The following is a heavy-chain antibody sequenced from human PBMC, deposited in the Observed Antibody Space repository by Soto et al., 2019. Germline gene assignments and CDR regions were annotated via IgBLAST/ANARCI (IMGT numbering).Heavy chain of an antibody. Sequence: GGSLRLSCAASGFTFSSYAMSWVRQAPGKGLEWVSAISGSGGSTYYADSVKGRFTISRNNSKNTRYLQMNSLRAEDTAVYYCAKDRKIAAAGNDAFDIWGQGTMVTVSS. D-gene: IGHD6-13*01. J-gene: IGHJ3*02. V-gene: IGHV3-23*01. CDR3: AKDRKIAAAGNDAFDI. CDR1: GFTFSSYA. CDR2: ISGSGGST.